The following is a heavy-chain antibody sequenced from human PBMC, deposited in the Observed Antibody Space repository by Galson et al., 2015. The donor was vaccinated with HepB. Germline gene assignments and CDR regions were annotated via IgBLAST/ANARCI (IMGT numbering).Heavy chain of an antibody. J-gene: IGHJ3*02. Sequence: SLRLSCAASGFTFDDYAMHGVRQAPGKGLEWVSGISWNSGSIGYADSVKGRFTISRDNAKNSLYLQMNSLRAEDTALYYCAKGYCSGGSCYSSWYAFDIWGQGTMVTVSS. CDR3: AKGYCSGGSCYSSWYAFDI. CDR2: ISWNSGSI. CDR1: GFTFDDYA. D-gene: IGHD2-15*01. V-gene: IGHV3-9*01.